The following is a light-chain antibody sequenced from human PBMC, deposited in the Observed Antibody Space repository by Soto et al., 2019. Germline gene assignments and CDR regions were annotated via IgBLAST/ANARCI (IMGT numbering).Light chain of an antibody. J-gene: IGKJ4*01. CDR1: QSVRRN. V-gene: IGKV3-15*01. Sequence: EIMMMQSPATISVSPGEIATLSCRASQSVRRNLACDEQKPGQAPRLLIYGASPRATGIPGRFSGSGSGTEFTLTLSSLQSEDFAVYYCQQYNNWPLTFGGGTKV. CDR3: QQYNNWPLT. CDR2: GAS.